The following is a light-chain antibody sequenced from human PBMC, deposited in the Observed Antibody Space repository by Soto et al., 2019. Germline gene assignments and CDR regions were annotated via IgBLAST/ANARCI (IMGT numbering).Light chain of an antibody. CDR1: HSINSH. CDR3: QQYNSYPWT. Sequence: DIQLTQSPSSLSASEGDTVTITCRASHSINSHLNWYQQKSGEAPKFLIYGTSDLHTGVPSRFRGSEPGTDFTHISSSLHLEDCPIYYCQQYNSYPWTFGQGTKVEIK. CDR2: GTS. V-gene: IGKV1-39*01. J-gene: IGKJ1*01.